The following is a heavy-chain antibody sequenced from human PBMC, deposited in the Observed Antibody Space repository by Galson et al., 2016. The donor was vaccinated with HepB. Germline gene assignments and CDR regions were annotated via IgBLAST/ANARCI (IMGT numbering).Heavy chain of an antibody. V-gene: IGHV4-39*01. D-gene: IGHD1-26*01. CDR1: GGSISSSSYY. Sequence: SETLSLTCTVSGGSISSSSYYWGWIRQPPGKGLEWIGTIYYSGSSHSNSSLNSRVTISIDTSKSQFALKLSSVTAADTAVYYCARTYSGTYRSFEYWGQGILVTVSS. CDR2: IYYSGSS. J-gene: IGHJ4*02. CDR3: ARTYSGTYRSFEY.